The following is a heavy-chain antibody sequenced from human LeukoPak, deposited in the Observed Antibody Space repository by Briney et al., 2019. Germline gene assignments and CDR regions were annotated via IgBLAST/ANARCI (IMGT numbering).Heavy chain of an antibody. Sequence: SETLSLTCTVSGGSIFSNYWSWIRQSAGTGLEWIGRIYGSGITDYNPSLKSRVTMSLDTSRKQFSLRLTSVTAADTAVYYCARLKFYDSTGYSPGYYMDVWGKGTTVSVFS. D-gene: IGHD3-22*01. CDR1: GGSIFSNY. J-gene: IGHJ6*03. CDR3: ARLKFYDSTGYSPGYYMDV. CDR2: IYGSGIT. V-gene: IGHV4-4*07.